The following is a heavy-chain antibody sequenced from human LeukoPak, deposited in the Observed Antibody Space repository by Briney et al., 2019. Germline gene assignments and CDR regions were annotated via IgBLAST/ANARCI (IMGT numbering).Heavy chain of an antibody. CDR1: GFTFSDYY. D-gene: IGHD5-12*01. J-gene: IGHJ5*02. CDR2: ISGSGGST. Sequence: PGGSLRLSCAASGFTFSDYYMSWVRQAPGKGLEWVSAISGSGGSTYYADSVKGRFTISRDNSKNTLYLQMNSLRAEDTAVYYCAKDSSGGYDFDPWGQGTLVTVSS. V-gene: IGHV3-23*01. CDR3: AKDSSGGYDFDP.